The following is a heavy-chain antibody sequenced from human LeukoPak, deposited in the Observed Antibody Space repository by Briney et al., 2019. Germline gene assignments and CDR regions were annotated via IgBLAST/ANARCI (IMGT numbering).Heavy chain of an antibody. CDR2: IYYSGST. D-gene: IGHD6-13*01. V-gene: IGHV4-59*08. CDR3: ARHEPTGYSSSWYVGYFDY. Sequence: PSETLSLTCTVSGGSISSYYWSWIRQPPGKGLEWIGYIYYSGSTNYNPSLKSRVTISVDTSKNQFSLKLSSVTAADTAVYYCARHEPTGYSSSWYVGYFDYWGQGTLVTVSS. CDR1: GGSISSYY. J-gene: IGHJ4*02.